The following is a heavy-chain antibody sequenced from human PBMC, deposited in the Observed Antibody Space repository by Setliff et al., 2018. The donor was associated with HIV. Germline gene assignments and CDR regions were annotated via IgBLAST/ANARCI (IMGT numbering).Heavy chain of an antibody. J-gene: IGHJ4*02. CDR3: AKPFGSDGSRQLDS. CDR1: GYTFTSYD. CDR2: MNPNSGNT. V-gene: IGHV1-8*02. D-gene: IGHD2-15*01. Sequence: ASVKVSCKASGYTFTSYDINWVQQATGQGLEWMGWMNPNSGNTGYAQKFQGRVTMTRNTSISTAYMELSSLRSDDTAIYYCAKPFGSDGSRQLDSWGQGTLVTVSS.